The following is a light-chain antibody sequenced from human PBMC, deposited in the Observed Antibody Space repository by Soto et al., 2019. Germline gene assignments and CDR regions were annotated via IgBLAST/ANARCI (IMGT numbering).Light chain of an antibody. CDR3: QQYGSSPRT. CDR1: QSISSW. V-gene: IGKV1-5*01. J-gene: IGKJ1*01. Sequence: DIQMTQSPSTLSASVGDRVTITCRASQSISSWLAWYQQKPGKAPKLLIHDASSLESGVPSRFSGSGSGTEFTLTISSLQPDDFATYYCQQYGSSPRTFGQGTKVEIK. CDR2: DAS.